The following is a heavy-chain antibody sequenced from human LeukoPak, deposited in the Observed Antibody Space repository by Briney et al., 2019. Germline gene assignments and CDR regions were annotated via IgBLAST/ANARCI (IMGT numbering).Heavy chain of an antibody. J-gene: IGHJ6*02. V-gene: IGHV1-8*01. D-gene: IGHD6-13*01. CDR3: ARGKYSSSSVYYYYYHGMDV. CDR1: GYTFTSYD. CDR2: MNPNSGNT. Sequence: ASVKVSCKASGYTFTSYDINWVRQATGQGLEWMGWMNPNSGNTGYARKFQGRVTMTRNTSISTAYMELSSLRSEDTAVYYCARGKYSSSSVYYYYYHGMDVWGQGTTVTVSS.